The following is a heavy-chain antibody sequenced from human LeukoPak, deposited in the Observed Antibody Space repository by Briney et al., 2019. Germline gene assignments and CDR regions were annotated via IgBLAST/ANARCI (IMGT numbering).Heavy chain of an antibody. CDR3: TRMRKLTREFDY. CDR1: GFTFSSYS. D-gene: IGHD1-14*01. CDR2: ISSSSSYI. J-gene: IGHJ4*02. Sequence: GGSLRLSCAASGFTFSSYSMNWVRQAPGKGLEWVSSISSSSSYIYYADSVKGRFTISRDNAKNSLYLQMNSLRAEDTAAYYCTRMRKLTREFDYWGQGTLVTVSS. V-gene: IGHV3-21*01.